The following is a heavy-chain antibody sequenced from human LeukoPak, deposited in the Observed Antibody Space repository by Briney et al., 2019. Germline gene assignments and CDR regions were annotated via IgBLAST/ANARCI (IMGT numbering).Heavy chain of an antibody. D-gene: IGHD3-22*01. CDR1: GFTFSSYS. J-gene: IGHJ4*02. CDR2: ISSSSSSYI. Sequence: PGGSLRLSCAASGFTFSSYSMNWVRQAPGKGLEWVSSISSSSSSYIYYADSVKGRFTISRDNAKNSLYLQMNSLRAEDTAVFYCAKRDSSGSYYFDYWGQGTLVTVSS. CDR3: AKRDSSGSYYFDY. V-gene: IGHV3-21*04.